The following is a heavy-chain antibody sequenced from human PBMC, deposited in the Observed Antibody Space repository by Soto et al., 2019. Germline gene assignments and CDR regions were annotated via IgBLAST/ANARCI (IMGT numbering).Heavy chain of an antibody. CDR1: DGSFSGYY. J-gene: IGHJ6*03. Sequence: SDPLSLTRAVNDGSFSGYYWSWIRQRQGKGEEWIGEINHSGSTNYNPSLKSRVTISVDTSKNQFSLKQSSVTAADKAVYYCARGRYDYIWGSYLYDHRGDYYYYMDVWGQRTAVTVSS. V-gene: IGHV4-34*01. CDR2: INHSGST. CDR3: ARGRYDYIWGSYLYDHRGDYYYYMDV. D-gene: IGHD3-16*02.